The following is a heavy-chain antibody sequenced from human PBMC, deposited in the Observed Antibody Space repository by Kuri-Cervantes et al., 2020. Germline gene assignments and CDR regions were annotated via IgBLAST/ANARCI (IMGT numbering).Heavy chain of an antibody. D-gene: IGHD3-3*01. J-gene: IGHJ4*02. CDR3: ARLVEVEVVVPAAIPSGNDFWSGYSLFFDY. CDR2: ICYSGST. V-gene: IGHV4-39*01. CDR1: GGSISSSSYY. Sequence: ESLKISCTVPGGSISSSSYYWGWIRQPPGKGLEWIGSICYSGSTYYNPSLKSRVTISVDTSKNQFSLKLSSVTAADTAVYYCARLVEVEVVVPAAIPSGNDFWSGYSLFFDYWGQGTLVTVSS.